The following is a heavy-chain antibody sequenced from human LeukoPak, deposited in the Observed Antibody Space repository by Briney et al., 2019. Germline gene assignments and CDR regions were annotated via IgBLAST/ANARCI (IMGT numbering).Heavy chain of an antibody. V-gene: IGHV4-59*01. CDR3: ARGQKYTSGYRVTELGSRYSDY. Sequence: SETLSLTCTVSGGSISNYYWNWIRQPPGKGLEWIGYIFYSGRTNYNPSLKSRVTLSVDTSKNWFSLRLTSVTAADTAVYYCARGQKYTSGYRVTELGSRYSDYWGQGARVTVSS. CDR2: IFYSGRT. J-gene: IGHJ4*02. D-gene: IGHD5-18*01. CDR1: GGSISNYY.